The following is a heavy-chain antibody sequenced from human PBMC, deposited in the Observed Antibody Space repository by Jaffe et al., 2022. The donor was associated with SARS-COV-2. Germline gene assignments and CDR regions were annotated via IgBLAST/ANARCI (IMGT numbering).Heavy chain of an antibody. D-gene: IGHD2-15*01. CDR2: IYTSGST. V-gene: IGHV4-61*02. CDR3: ARDEGDAGYCSGGSCYSFDYGMDV. CDR1: GGSISSGSYY. J-gene: IGHJ6*02. Sequence: QVQLQESGPGLVKPSQTLSLTCTVSGGSISSGSYYWSWIRQPAGKGLEWIGRIYTSGSTNYNPSLKSRVTISVDTSKNQFSLKLSSVTAADTAVYYCARDEGDAGYCSGGSCYSFDYGMDVWGQGTTVTVSS.